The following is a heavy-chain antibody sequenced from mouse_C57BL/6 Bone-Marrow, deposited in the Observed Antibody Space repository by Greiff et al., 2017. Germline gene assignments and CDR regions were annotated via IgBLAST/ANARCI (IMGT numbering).Heavy chain of an antibody. D-gene: IGHD1-1*01. J-gene: IGHJ3*01. V-gene: IGHV1-82*01. Sequence: VKLQESGPELVKPGASVKISCKASGYAFSSSWMNWVKQRPGKGLEWIGRIYPGDGDTNYNGKFKGKATLTAAKSSSTAYMQLSGLTSEDSAVYFCTNLRYRFAYWGQGTLVTVSA. CDR1: GYAFSSSW. CDR2: IYPGDGDT. CDR3: TNLRYRFAY.